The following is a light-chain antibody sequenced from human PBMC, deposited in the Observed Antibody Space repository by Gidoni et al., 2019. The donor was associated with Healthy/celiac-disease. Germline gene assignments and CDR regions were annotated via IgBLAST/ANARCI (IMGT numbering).Light chain of an antibody. Sequence: EVVMTQSPATLSVSPGEGATLSCRARQSVSSNLAWYQQKPGQAPRLLIYGASTRATGIPARFSGSGSGTDFTLTISSLQSEDCAVYYCQQYNNWPPFTFGPGTKVDIK. V-gene: IGKV3-15*01. CDR2: GAS. CDR3: QQYNNWPPFT. J-gene: IGKJ3*01. CDR1: QSVSSN.